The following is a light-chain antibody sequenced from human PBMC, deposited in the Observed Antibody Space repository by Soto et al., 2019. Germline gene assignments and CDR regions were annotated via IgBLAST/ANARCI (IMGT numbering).Light chain of an antibody. V-gene: IGLV2-14*01. Sequence: QSALTQPASVSGSPGQSITISCTGTSSDVGGYNYVSWYQQHQGKAPKLMIYEVSNRPSGVSNRFSGSKSGNTASLTISGLQAEDEADFYCSSYTSSSPHVVFGGGTKLTVL. CDR1: SSDVGGYNY. CDR2: EVS. J-gene: IGLJ2*01. CDR3: SSYTSSSPHVV.